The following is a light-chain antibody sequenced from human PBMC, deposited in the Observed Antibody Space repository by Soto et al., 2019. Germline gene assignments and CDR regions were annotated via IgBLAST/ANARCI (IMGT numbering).Light chain of an antibody. J-gene: IGKJ1*01. CDR3: QQYYSTPWT. CDR2: WAS. V-gene: IGKV4-1*01. Sequence: DIVMTQSPDSLAVSLGERATINCKSTQSVLYSSSNRNHLAWYQQKPGQPPKLLIYWASTRESGVPDRFSGSGSGTDFTLTISSLQAEDVAVYYCQQYYSTPWTSGQGTKVEIK. CDR1: QSVLYSSSNRNH.